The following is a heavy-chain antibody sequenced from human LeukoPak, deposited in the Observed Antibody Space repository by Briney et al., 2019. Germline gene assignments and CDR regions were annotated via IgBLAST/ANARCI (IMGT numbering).Heavy chain of an antibody. CDR3: ASAPSKSGYAYFDY. D-gene: IGHD5-12*01. CDR2: IYYSGST. Sequence: SETLSLTCTVSGGSISSHYWSWIRQPPGKGLEWIGYIYYSGSTNYNPSLKSRVTISVDTSKNQFSLKLSSVTAADTAVYYCASAPSKSGYAYFDYWGQGTLVTVSS. J-gene: IGHJ4*02. CDR1: GGSISSHY. V-gene: IGHV4-59*11.